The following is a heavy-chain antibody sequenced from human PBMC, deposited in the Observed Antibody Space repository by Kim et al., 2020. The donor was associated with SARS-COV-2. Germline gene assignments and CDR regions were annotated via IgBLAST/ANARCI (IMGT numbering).Heavy chain of an antibody. CDR2: IIPIFGTA. CDR1: GGTFSSYA. CDR3: ARSPPQLELTWVLPYYYGMDV. V-gene: IGHV1-69*13. Sequence: SVKVSCKASGGTFSSYAISWVRQAPGQGLEWMGGIIPIFGTANYAQKFQGRVTITADESTSTAYMELSSLRSEDTAVYYCARSPPQLELTWVLPYYYGMDVWGQGTTVTVSS. D-gene: IGHD1-1*01. J-gene: IGHJ6*02.